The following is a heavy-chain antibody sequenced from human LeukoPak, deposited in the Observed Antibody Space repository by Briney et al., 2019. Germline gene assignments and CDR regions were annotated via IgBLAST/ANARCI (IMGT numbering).Heavy chain of an antibody. CDR3: ARGPHIVVVPAALDY. V-gene: IGHV3-74*01. D-gene: IGHD2-2*01. CDR2: INSDGSST. J-gene: IGHJ4*02. CDR1: GFTFSSYW. Sequence: GGSLRLSCAASGFTFSSYWMHWVRQAPGKGLVWVSRINSDGSSTSYADSVKGRFTISRDNAKKPLYLQMNSLRAEDTAVYYCARGPHIVVVPAALDYWGQGTLVTVSS.